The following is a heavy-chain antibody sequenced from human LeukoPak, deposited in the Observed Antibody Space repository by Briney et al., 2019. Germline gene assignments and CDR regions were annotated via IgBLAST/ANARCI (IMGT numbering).Heavy chain of an antibody. J-gene: IGHJ4*02. CDR2: ISYDGSNK. CDR3: ARDLGAPNDY. CDR1: GFTFSSYA. V-gene: IGHV3-30-3*01. Sequence: PGGSLRLSCAASGFTFSSYAMHWVRQAPGKGLEWVAVISYDGSNKYYADSVKGRFTISRDNSRNTLYLQMNSLRAEDTAVYYCARDLGAPNDYWGQGTLVTVSS.